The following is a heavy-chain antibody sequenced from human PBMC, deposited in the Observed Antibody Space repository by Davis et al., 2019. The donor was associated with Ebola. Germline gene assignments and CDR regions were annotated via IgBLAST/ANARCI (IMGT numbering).Heavy chain of an antibody. J-gene: IGHJ6*02. CDR2: INPNSGGT. V-gene: IGHV1-2*02. Sequence: ASVKVSCKASGYTFTGYYMLWLRQAAGQGLEWMGWINPNSGGTNYAEKFQGRVTMTRDTSISTAYMELSRLRSDDTAVYYCARDSGGYGTYYYYGMDVWGQGTTVTVSS. CDR1: GYTFTGYY. CDR3: ARDSGGYGTYYYYGMDV. D-gene: IGHD5-12*01.